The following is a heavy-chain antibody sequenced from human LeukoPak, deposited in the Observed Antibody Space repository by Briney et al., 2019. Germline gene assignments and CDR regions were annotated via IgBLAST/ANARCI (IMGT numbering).Heavy chain of an antibody. V-gene: IGHV3-30-3*01. CDR1: GFTFSSYA. Sequence: SLRLSCAASGFTFSSYAMHWVRQAPGKGLEWVAVISYDGSNKYYADSVKGRFTISRDNSKNTLYLQMNSLRAEDTAVYYCARESGYSYGYGYYDYWAREPWSPSPQ. CDR2: ISYDGSNK. J-gene: IGHJ4*02. CDR3: ARESGYSYGYGYYDY. D-gene: IGHD5-18*01.